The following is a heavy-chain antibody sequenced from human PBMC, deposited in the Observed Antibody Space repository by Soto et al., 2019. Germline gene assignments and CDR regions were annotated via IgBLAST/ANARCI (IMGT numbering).Heavy chain of an antibody. Sequence: SETLSITCAVYGGSFSGYYWSWIRQPPGKGLEWIGEINHSGSTNYNPSLKSRVTISVDTSKNQFSLKLSSVTAADTAVYYCARGRILSGGAFDIWGQGTMVTVSS. J-gene: IGHJ3*02. V-gene: IGHV4-34*01. CDR3: ARGRILSGGAFDI. CDR2: INHSGST. CDR1: GGSFSGYY. D-gene: IGHD2-15*01.